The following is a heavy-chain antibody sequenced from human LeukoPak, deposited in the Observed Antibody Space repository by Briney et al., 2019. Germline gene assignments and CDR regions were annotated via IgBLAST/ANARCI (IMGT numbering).Heavy chain of an antibody. J-gene: IGHJ4*02. CDR3: AKGKGSYHFDY. D-gene: IGHD1-26*01. CDR2: ISYDGSNK. CDR1: GFTFSSYG. Sequence: PGGSLRLSCAASGFTFSSYGMHWVRQAPGKGLEWVAVISYDGSNKYYADSVKGRFTISRDNSKNTLYLQMNSLRAEDTAVYYCAKGKGSYHFDYWGQGTLVTVSS. V-gene: IGHV3-30*18.